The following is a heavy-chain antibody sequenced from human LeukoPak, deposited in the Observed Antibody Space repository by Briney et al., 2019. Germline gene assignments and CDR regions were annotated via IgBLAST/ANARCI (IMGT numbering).Heavy chain of an antibody. D-gene: IGHD6-19*01. J-gene: IGHJ4*02. Sequence: SETLSLTCTVSGGSISSYYCSWIRQPPGKGLEWNGYIYYSGSTNYNPSLKSRVTISVDTSKNQFSLKLSSVTAADTAVYYCARDIAVAGNYFDYWGQGTLVAVSS. V-gene: IGHV4-59*01. CDR1: GGSISSYY. CDR3: ARDIAVAGNYFDY. CDR2: IYYSGST.